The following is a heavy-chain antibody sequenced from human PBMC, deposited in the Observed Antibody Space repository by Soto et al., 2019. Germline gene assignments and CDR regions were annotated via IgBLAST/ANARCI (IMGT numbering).Heavy chain of an antibody. V-gene: IGHV1-24*01. J-gene: IGHJ3*02. CDR2: FDPDDGET. Sequence: GASVKVSCKVSGYTLTELSMHWVRPAPGKGSEWMGGFDPDDGETIYAQKLQGRVTMTEDTSTATAYMELSSLRSEDTAVYFCATAVGVPGGAFDIWGQGTMVTVSS. CDR1: GYTLTELS. D-gene: IGHD2-15*01. CDR3: ATAVGVPGGAFDI.